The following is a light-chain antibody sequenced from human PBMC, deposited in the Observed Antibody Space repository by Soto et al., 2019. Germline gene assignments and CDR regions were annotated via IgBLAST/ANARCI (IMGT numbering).Light chain of an antibody. CDR3: RETYIAPAT. Sequence: DIQMTQSTSSLSASVGDRVTITYRASHSINNCLSWFQQKPGQAPKLLIYAASSWQSGVPPRFSGSGSGTDFLLTIDRLQPEDFATYFCRETYIAPATFGQGTKVGVK. V-gene: IGKV1-39*01. CDR2: AAS. J-gene: IGKJ1*01. CDR1: HSINNC.